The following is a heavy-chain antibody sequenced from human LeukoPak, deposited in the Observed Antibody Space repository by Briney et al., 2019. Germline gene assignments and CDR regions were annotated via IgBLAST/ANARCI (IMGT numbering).Heavy chain of an antibody. CDR1: GGSISSHY. D-gene: IGHD4-23*01. V-gene: IGHV4-59*11. Sequence: PSETLSLTCTVSGGSISSHYWSWIRQPPGKGLEWIGYIYYSGSTNYNPSLKGRVTISVDTSKNQFSLKLSSVTAADTAVYYCARAGGGNSRAGHHYYYMDVWGKGTTVTVSS. CDR2: IYYSGST. CDR3: ARAGGGNSRAGHHYYYMDV. J-gene: IGHJ6*03.